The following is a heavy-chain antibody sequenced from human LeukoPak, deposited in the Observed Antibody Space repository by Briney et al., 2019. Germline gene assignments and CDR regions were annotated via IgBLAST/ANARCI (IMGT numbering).Heavy chain of an antibody. V-gene: IGHV1-69*01. Sequence: SVKVSCKASGGTFSRYAINWVRQAPGQGLEWMGGIIPIFGTANYAQKFQGRVTITADESTSTAYMELSSLRAEDTAVYYSRNQTCISGIGTNHFDPWGQGTLVTVSS. J-gene: IGHJ5*02. D-gene: IGHD1-26*01. CDR1: GGTFSRYA. CDR3: RNQTCISGIGTNHFDP. CDR2: IIPIFGTA.